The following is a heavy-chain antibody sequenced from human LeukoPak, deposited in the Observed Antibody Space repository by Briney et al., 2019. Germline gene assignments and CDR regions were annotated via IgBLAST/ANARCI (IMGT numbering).Heavy chain of an antibody. CDR1: GFTFSSYE. CDR3: AREMNWFDP. V-gene: IGHV3-48*03. CDR2: ISSSGSTI. Sequence: GGSLRLSCAASGFTFSSYEMNWVRQAPGKGLEGVSYISSSGSTIYYADSVKGRFTISRDNAKNSLYLQMNSLRAEDTAVYYCAREMNWFDPWGQGTLVTVSS. J-gene: IGHJ5*02.